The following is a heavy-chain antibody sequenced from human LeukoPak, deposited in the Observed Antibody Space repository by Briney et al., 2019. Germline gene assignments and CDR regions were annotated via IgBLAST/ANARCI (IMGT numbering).Heavy chain of an antibody. CDR3: AKDPYRSSGNDAFDI. Sequence: GGSLRLSCAASGFTFSSYSMNWVRQAPGKGLEWVSSISSSSSYIYYADSVKGRFTISRDNAKNSLYLQMNSLRAEDTAVYYCAKDPYRSSGNDAFDIWGQGTMVTVSS. V-gene: IGHV3-21*04. J-gene: IGHJ3*02. D-gene: IGHD6-19*01. CDR1: GFTFSSYS. CDR2: ISSSSSYI.